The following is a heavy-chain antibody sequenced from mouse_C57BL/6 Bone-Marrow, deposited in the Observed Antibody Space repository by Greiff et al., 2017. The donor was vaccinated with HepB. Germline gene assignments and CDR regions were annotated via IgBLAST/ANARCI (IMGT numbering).Heavy chain of an antibody. CDR1: GFNIKDYY. Sequence: VQLQHSGAELVRPGASVKLSCTASGFNIKDYYMHWVKQRPEQGLEWIGRIDPEDGDTEYAPKFQGKATMTADTSSNTAYLQLSSLTSEDTAVYYCTTLLTTGQDYFDYWGQGTTLTVSS. V-gene: IGHV14-1*01. CDR3: TTLLTTGQDYFDY. D-gene: IGHD1-1*01. J-gene: IGHJ2*01. CDR2: IDPEDGDT.